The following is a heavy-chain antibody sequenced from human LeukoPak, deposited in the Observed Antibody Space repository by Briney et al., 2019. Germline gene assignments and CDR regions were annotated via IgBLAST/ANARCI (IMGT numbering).Heavy chain of an antibody. J-gene: IGHJ5*02. Sequence: GASVKVSCKASGYIFTSYGISWVRQAPGQGLEWMGWISTYNGNTNYAQKLQGRVTMTTDTSTSTAYMELRSLRSDDTAVYYCAREKWSSGWHPFDPWGQGTLVTVSS. V-gene: IGHV1-18*01. CDR3: AREKWSSGWHPFDP. CDR2: ISTYNGNT. CDR1: GYIFTSYG. D-gene: IGHD6-19*01.